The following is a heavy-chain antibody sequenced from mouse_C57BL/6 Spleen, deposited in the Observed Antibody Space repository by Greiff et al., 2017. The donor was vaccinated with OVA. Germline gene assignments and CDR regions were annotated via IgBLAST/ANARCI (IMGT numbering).Heavy chain of an antibody. V-gene: IGHV5-4*01. D-gene: IGHD1-1*01. Sequence: LEWVATISDGGSYTYYPDNVKGRFTISRDNAKNNLYLQMSHLKSEDTAMYYCARGYGSSPWWYFDVWGTGTTVTVSS. CDR3: ARGYGSSPWWYFDV. J-gene: IGHJ1*03. CDR2: ISDGGSYT.